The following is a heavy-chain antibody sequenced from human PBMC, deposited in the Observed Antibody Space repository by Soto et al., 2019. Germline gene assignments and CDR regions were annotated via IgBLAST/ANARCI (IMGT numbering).Heavy chain of an antibody. Sequence: GGSLRLSCAASGFTFNTYGMTWVRQPPGKGLEWVTTVSGSGGGTYYADSVKGRFTISRVNSKNTMYLQMSNLRAEDTAVYFCARIGPYCGGDCYPDFDFWGLGTPVTVSS. D-gene: IGHD2-21*02. CDR2: VSGSGGGT. CDR3: ARIGPYCGGDCYPDFDF. V-gene: IGHV3-23*01. CDR1: GFTFNTYG. J-gene: IGHJ4*02.